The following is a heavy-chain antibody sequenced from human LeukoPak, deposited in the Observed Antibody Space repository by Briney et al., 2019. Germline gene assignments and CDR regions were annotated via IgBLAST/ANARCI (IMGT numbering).Heavy chain of an antibody. D-gene: IGHD2-15*01. CDR2: MNPNSGNT. Sequence: GASVNVSCKASGYTFTSYDINWVRQATGQGLEWMGWMNPNSGNTGYAQKFQGRVTMTRDTSISTDYMELSRLRSDDTAVYYCARQSCGGGSCFFDYWGQGTLVTVSS. J-gene: IGHJ4*02. V-gene: IGHV1-8*01. CDR3: ARQSCGGGSCFFDY. CDR1: GYTFTSYD.